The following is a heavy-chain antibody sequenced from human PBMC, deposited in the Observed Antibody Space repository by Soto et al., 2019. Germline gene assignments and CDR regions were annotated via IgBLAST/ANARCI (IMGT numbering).Heavy chain of an antibody. CDR2: INSDGSST. V-gene: IGHV3-74*01. Sequence: GGSLRLSCAASGFTFSSYWMHWVRQAPGKGLVWVSRINSDGSSTSYADSVKGRFTISRDNAKNTLYLQMNSLRAEDTAVYYCARVIVATMSDDAFDIWGQGTMVTVSS. CDR3: ARVIVATMSDDAFDI. D-gene: IGHD5-12*01. J-gene: IGHJ3*02. CDR1: GFTFSSYW.